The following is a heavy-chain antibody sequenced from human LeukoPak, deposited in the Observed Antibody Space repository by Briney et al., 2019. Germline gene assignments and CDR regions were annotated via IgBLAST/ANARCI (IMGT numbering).Heavy chain of an antibody. J-gene: IGHJ6*03. CDR2: ISGSGGST. Sequence: GGTLRLSCAASGFTFSSYGMSWVRQAPGKGLEWVSAISGSGGSTYYADSVKGRFTISRDNSKNTLYLQMNSLRAEDTAVYYCAKDEAVAGTFYYYYYYMDVWGKGTTVTISS. CDR3: AKDEAVAGTFYYYYYYMDV. D-gene: IGHD6-19*01. V-gene: IGHV3-23*01. CDR1: GFTFSSYG.